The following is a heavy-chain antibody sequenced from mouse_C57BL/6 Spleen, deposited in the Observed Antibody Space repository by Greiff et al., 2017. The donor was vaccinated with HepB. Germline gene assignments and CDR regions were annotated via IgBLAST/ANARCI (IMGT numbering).Heavy chain of an antibody. Sequence: EVQLVESGGGLVKPGGSLKLSCAASGFTFSSYAMSWVRQTPEKRLEWVATISDGGSYTYYPDNVKGRFTISRDNAKNNLYLQMSHLKSEDTAMYYWAREDVYLDYWGQGTTLTVSS. V-gene: IGHV5-4*01. CDR3: AREDVYLDY. CDR2: ISDGGSYT. CDR1: GFTFSSYA. J-gene: IGHJ2*01.